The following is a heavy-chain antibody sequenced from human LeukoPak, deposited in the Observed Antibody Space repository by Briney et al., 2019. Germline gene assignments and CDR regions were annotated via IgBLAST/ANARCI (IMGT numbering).Heavy chain of an antibody. Sequence: GGSLRLSCAASGFTFTSYWMTWVRQAPGKGLEWVADTKHDGSERYYVDSVKGRFTISRDNVKNSLFLQMDSLRAEDTAVYYCARGGLYGDYYFDYWGQGTLVTVTS. CDR1: GFTFTSYW. CDR3: ARGGLYGDYYFDY. V-gene: IGHV3-7*04. D-gene: IGHD2-21*02. CDR2: TKHDGSER. J-gene: IGHJ4*02.